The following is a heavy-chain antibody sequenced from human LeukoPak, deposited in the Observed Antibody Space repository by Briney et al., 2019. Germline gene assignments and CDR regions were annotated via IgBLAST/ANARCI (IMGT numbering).Heavy chain of an antibody. J-gene: IGHJ4*02. V-gene: IGHV3-23*01. CDR1: GFTFSSYA. D-gene: IGHD5-18*01. Sequence: PGGSLRLSCAASGFTFSSYAMSWVRQAPGKGLEWVSAISGSGGSTYYADSVKGRFTISRDNSKNTLYLQMNSLRAEDTAVYYCAQSTYLLTAMVRYLGQRTLVTVSS. CDR2: ISGSGGST. CDR3: AQSTYLLTAMVRY.